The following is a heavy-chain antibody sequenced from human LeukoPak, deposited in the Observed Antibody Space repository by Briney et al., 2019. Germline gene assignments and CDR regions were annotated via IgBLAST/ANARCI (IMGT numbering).Heavy chain of an antibody. CDR1: GGSINIYY. CDR2: IYTSGST. J-gene: IGHJ4*02. D-gene: IGHD2-2*01. Sequence: SETLSLTCTVSGGSINIYYWSWIRQSAGKGLEWIGRIYTSGSTNYNPSLKSRVTMSVDTSTHQFSLKLSSVTAADTAVYYCARDVVTTTGDYFDYWGQGTLVTVSS. V-gene: IGHV4-4*07. CDR3: ARDVVTTTGDYFDY.